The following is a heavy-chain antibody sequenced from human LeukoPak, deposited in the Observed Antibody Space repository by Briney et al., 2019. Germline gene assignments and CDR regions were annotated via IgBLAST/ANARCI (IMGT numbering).Heavy chain of an antibody. Sequence: GGSLRLSCAASGFTFSDYSMNWVRRAPGKGLEWVSSIDTTSNYIYYGDSVEGRFTISRDNAKNSLYLQMNSLRAEDTAVYYCARSSSRYCSGGSCYSGVLGYFDYWGQGTLVTVSS. V-gene: IGHV3-21*01. D-gene: IGHD2-15*01. J-gene: IGHJ4*02. CDR3: ARSSSRYCSGGSCYSGVLGYFDY. CDR1: GFTFSDYS. CDR2: IDTTSNYI.